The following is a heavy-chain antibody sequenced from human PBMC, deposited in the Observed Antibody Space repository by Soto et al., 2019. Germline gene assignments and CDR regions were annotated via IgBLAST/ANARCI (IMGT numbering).Heavy chain of an antibody. D-gene: IGHD4-4*01. CDR1: GCSISSNNW. CDR2: IFHIWSA. V-gene: IGHV4-4*02. CDR3: ARVSLYSNYSDY. J-gene: IGHJ4*02. Sequence: QVQLQESAPGLVKPSGTLALTCAVSGCSISSNNWWTWVRQPLCEGLEWIGEIFHIWSANYNPSPKSRVTIAVYKSSNQFSLYLSSVTAAHSAVYSFARVSLYSNYSDYWGQGTLVTVSS.